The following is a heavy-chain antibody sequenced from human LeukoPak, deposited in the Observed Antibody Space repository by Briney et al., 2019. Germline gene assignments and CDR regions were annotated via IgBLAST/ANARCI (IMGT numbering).Heavy chain of an antibody. CDR1: GGSISSGGYY. D-gene: IGHD3-10*01. V-gene: IGHV4-31*03. CDR2: IYSSGST. Sequence: PSETLSLTCTVSGGSISSGGYYWSWIRQHPGKGLEWIGYIYSSGSTYYNPSLESRLTISVDRSKNQFSLKLYSVTAADTAVYYCARAGMRGKYVDYWGQGALVTASS. CDR3: ARAGMRGKYVDY. J-gene: IGHJ4*02.